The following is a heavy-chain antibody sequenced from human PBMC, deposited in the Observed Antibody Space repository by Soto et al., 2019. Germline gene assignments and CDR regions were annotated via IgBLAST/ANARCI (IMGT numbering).Heavy chain of an antibody. CDR2: INTNNGGT. CDR3: TRERELGRAWTDNSLLVVGIDY. J-gene: IGHJ4*01. D-gene: IGHD1-1*01. Sequence: SVKVSCKASGYTFTDYYMHWVRQAPGQGLEWMGWINTNNGGTHSAQKFQGRVTMTRDTSITTVYMELTRLRSDDTAVYYCTRERELGRAWTDNSLLVVGIDYWG. CDR1: GYTFTDYY. V-gene: IGHV1-2*02.